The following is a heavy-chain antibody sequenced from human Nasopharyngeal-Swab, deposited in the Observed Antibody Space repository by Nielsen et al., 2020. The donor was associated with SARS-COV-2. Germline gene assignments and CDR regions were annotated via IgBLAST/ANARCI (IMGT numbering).Heavy chain of an antibody. Sequence: GESLKISCAASGFTFSSYWMSWVRQAPGKGLEWVANIKQDGSEKYYVDSVKGRFTISRDNAKNSLYLQMNSLTAEDTTVYYCARGGWYFDFWGRGTLVTVSS. CDR2: IKQDGSEK. CDR3: ARGGWYFDF. V-gene: IGHV3-7*04. CDR1: GFTFSSYW. J-gene: IGHJ2*01.